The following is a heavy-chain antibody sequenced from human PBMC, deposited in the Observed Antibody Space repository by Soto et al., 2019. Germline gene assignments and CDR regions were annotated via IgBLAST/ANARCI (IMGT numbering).Heavy chain of an antibody. Sequence: SETLSLTCAVYGGSFSGYFWNWIRQTPGKGLEWIGKVNHNGRNNYNPSLKSRVTISLDMSKNQISLKLTSVTAADTAVYYCARGGSSDWQVAFDFWGQGTMVTV. J-gene: IGHJ3*01. CDR1: GGSFSGYF. V-gene: IGHV4-34*01. D-gene: IGHD6-19*01. CDR3: ARGGSSDWQVAFDF. CDR2: VNHNGRN.